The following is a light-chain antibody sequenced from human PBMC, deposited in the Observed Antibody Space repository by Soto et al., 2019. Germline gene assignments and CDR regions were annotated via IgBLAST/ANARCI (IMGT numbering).Light chain of an antibody. J-gene: IGLJ1*01. CDR1: SSDVGGYNY. CDR3: SSYTSSSTPYV. Sequence: QSVLALPASVSRPPRQSNTISCTGTSSDVGGYNYVSWYQQHPGKAPKLMIYEVSNRPSGVSNRFSGSKSGNTASLTISGLQAEDEADYYCSSYTSSSTPYVFGTGTKVTVL. CDR2: EVS. V-gene: IGLV2-14*01.